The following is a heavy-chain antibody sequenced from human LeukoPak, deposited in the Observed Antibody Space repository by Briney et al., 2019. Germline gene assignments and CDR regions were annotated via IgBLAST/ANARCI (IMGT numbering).Heavy chain of an antibody. J-gene: IGHJ6*04. CDR3: AELGITMIGGV. CDR1: GFTFSSYS. CDR2: ISSSSSYI. D-gene: IGHD3-10*02. V-gene: IGHV3-21*01. Sequence: GGSLRLSCAASGFTFSSYSMNWVRQAPGKGLEWVSSISSSSSYIYYADSVKGRFTISRDNAKNSLYLQMNSLRAEDTAVYYCAELGITMIGGVWGKGTTVTITS.